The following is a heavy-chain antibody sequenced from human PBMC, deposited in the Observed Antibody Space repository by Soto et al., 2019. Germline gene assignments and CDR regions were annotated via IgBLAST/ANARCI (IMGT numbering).Heavy chain of an antibody. CDR1: VYIFGSYG. CDR3: ARVGIKYLRWFDH. J-gene: IGHJ5*02. D-gene: IGHD1-20*01. Sequence: XSVKVSCQASVYIFGSYGIQWVRQAPGQSLEWMGWINADNGDTKYSQSFQDRVTIIRDTSASTVYMELSSLRTEDTAVYYCARVGIKYLRWFDHWGQGSLVTVSS. V-gene: IGHV1-3*01. CDR2: INADNGDT.